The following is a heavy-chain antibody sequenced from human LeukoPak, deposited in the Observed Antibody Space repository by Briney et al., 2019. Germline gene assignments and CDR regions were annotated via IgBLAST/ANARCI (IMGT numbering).Heavy chain of an antibody. CDR3: ARDGTAAGLYFDL. Sequence: GGSLRLSCAVSGFTFTAYWMNWVRQAPGKGLEWVASIRQDGGEKSYVDSVKGRFTISRDNTKNSLYLQINSLRAEDTAVYYCARDGTAAGLYFDLWGQGTLVTVSS. V-gene: IGHV3-7*01. CDR1: GFTFTAYW. CDR2: IRQDGGEK. D-gene: IGHD6-13*01. J-gene: IGHJ4*01.